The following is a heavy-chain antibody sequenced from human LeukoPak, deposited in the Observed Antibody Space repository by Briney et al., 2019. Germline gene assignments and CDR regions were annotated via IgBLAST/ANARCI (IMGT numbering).Heavy chain of an antibody. V-gene: IGHV4-59*11. CDR1: GGSISSHY. CDR2: IYYSGST. D-gene: IGHD5-18*01. Sequence: SETLSLTCTVSGGSISSHYWSWIRQPPGKGLEWIGYIYYSGSTNYNPSLKSRVTISVDTSKNQFSPKLSSVTAADTAVYYCARYSYGLNYWGQGTLVTVSS. J-gene: IGHJ4*02. CDR3: ARYSYGLNY.